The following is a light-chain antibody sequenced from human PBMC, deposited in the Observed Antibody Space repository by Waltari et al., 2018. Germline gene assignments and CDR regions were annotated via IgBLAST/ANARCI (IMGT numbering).Light chain of an antibody. CDR1: DTAVGGHNS. CDR2: DVS. Sequence: QSALTQPASVSGSPGQSIANSCTGSDTAVGGHNSVSWYQQHPGKVPKLIICDVSNRPSGISYRFSGSKFGNTASLTISGLQADDEADYYCSSYTRGRTYVFESGTKVTVL. CDR3: SSYTRGRTYV. J-gene: IGLJ1*01. V-gene: IGLV2-14*03.